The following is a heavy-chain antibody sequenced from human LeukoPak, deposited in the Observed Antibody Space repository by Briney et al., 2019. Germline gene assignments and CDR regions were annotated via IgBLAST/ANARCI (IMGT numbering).Heavy chain of an antibody. D-gene: IGHD3-16*01. CDR1: GFTVSNNY. J-gene: IGHJ5*02. CDR3: ARDRGGATVGTWFDP. Sequence: GGSLRLSCAASGFTVSNNYMSWVRQAPGKGLEWVSIIYSDSTTYYADSVKGRFTISRDNSKNTLYLQMNSLRAEDTAVYYCARDRGGATVGTWFDPWGQGTLVTVSS. V-gene: IGHV3-53*01. CDR2: IYSDSTT.